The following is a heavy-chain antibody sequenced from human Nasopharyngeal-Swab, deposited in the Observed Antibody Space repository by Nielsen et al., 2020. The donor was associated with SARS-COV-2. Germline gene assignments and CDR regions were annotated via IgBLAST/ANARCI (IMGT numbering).Heavy chain of an antibody. D-gene: IGHD3-3*01. V-gene: IGHV4-39*01. Sequence: SETLSLTCTVSGGSISSSSYYWGWIRQPPGKGLEWIGSIYYSGSTYYNPSLKSRVTISVDTSKNQFSLKLSSVTAADTAVYYCASCRTPITIFGVVIRNGMDVWGQGTTVTVSS. J-gene: IGHJ6*02. CDR3: ASCRTPITIFGVVIRNGMDV. CDR1: GGSISSSSYY. CDR2: IYYSGST.